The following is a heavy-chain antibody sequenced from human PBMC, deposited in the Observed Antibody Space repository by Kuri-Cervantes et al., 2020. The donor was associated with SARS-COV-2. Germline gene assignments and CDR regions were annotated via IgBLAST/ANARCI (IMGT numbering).Heavy chain of an antibody. CDR2: IKSKTVGGTT. J-gene: IGHJ5*02. V-gene: IGHV3-15*07. D-gene: IGHD6-6*01. Sequence: GESLKISCAASGFTFSNAWMNWVRQAPGKGLEWVGRIKSKTVGGTTDYAAPVKGRFTISRDDSKNTLYLQMNILKTEDTAVYYCTRETYRSSYWFDPWGQGTLATVSS. CDR3: TRETYRSSYWFDP. CDR1: GFTFSNAW.